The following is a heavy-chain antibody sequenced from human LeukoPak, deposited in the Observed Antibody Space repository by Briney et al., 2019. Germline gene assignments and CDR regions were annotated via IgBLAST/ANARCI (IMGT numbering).Heavy chain of an antibody. CDR3: ARMAGEEPMVRGVIILDYYYYMDV. V-gene: IGHV3-11*04. J-gene: IGHJ6*03. CDR1: GFTFSDYY. D-gene: IGHD3-10*01. CDR2: ISSSGSTI. Sequence: PGGSLRLSCAASGFTFSDYYMSWIRQAPGKGLEWVSYISSSGSTIYYADSVKGRFTISRDNAKNSLYLQMNSLRAEDTAVYYCARMAGEEPMVRGVIILDYYYYMDVWGKGTTVTVSS.